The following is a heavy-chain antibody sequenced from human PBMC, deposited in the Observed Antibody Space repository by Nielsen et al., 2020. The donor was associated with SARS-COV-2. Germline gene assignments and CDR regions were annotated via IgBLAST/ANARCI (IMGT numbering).Heavy chain of an antibody. CDR1: GVSVRSGSYF. J-gene: IGHJ4*02. CDR2: IFYRGNT. Sequence: SETLSLTCTVSGVSVRSGSYFWSWIRQPPGKGLEWFGYIFYRGNTNYNPSLKSRVTISVDTSKNPFSLKVNSVTAADTAVYYCVRIDMATISVDYWGRGTLVTVSS. CDR3: VRIDMATISVDY. V-gene: IGHV4-61*01. D-gene: IGHD5-24*01.